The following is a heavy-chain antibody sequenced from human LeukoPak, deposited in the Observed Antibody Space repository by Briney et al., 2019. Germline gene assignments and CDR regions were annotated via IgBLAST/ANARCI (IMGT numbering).Heavy chain of an antibody. CDR3: ARMVGLVSDF. V-gene: IGHV6-1*01. Sequence: SQTLSLTCAISGDSVSSNSAAWNWIRQSPSRGLEWLGRTYYRSKWHSYYAPSVKSRITIDPDTSKNQFSLQLKSVTPEDTAVYYCARMVGLVSDFWGQGTLVTVSS. CDR1: GDSVSSNSAA. J-gene: IGHJ4*02. D-gene: IGHD3-10*01. CDR2: TYYRSKWHS.